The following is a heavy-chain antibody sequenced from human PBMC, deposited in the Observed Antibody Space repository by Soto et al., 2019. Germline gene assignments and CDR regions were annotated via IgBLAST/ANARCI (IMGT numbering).Heavy chain of an antibody. J-gene: IGHJ6*02. CDR2: IYYSGST. V-gene: IGHV4-31*03. D-gene: IGHD6-13*01. CDR3: ARVLGGSSWYPAYYYGMDV. Sequence: QVQLQESGPGLVKPSQTLSLTCTVSGGSISSGGYYWSWIRQHPGKGLEWIGYIYYSGSTYYNPSLKSRVTISVDTSKNQFSLKLSSVTAADTAVYYCARVLGGSSWYPAYYYGMDVWGQGTTVTVSS. CDR1: GGSISSGGYY.